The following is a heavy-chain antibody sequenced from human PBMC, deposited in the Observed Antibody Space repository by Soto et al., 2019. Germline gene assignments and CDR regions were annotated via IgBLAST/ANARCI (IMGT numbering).Heavy chain of an antibody. CDR3: TRDLNGGNPFDY. Sequence: QVQFVQSGAEVKKPGASVRLSCKPSGYTLPNYSIQWVRQAAGQGLQWLGWINPGTGYTESSQRFQGRLTLTMDNSATTFYMDLTSLTSEDTAVYFCTRDLNGGNPFDYWGQGTLVTVSS. CDR1: GYTLPNYS. V-gene: IGHV1-3*01. J-gene: IGHJ4*02. CDR2: INPGTGYT. D-gene: IGHD2-8*01.